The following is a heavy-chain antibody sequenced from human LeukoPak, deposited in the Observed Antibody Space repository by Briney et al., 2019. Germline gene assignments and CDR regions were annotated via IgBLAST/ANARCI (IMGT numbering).Heavy chain of an antibody. Sequence: PSETLSLTCTVSGGSINSYYWSWIRQPPGKGLEWIGYIYYSGGTNYNPSLKSRVAMSVDTSKNQFSLELSSVTAADTAVYYCARVWYGGNPYLDFWGQGTLVTVSS. D-gene: IGHD4-23*01. V-gene: IGHV4-59*01. CDR2: IYYSGGT. CDR1: GGSINSYY. CDR3: ARVWYGGNPYLDF. J-gene: IGHJ4*02.